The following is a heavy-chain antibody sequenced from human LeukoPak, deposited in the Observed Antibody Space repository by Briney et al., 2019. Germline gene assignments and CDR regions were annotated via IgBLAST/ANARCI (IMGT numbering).Heavy chain of an antibody. CDR3: ARVYGDYVP. CDR2: ISSSSSYT. V-gene: IGHV3-21*01. D-gene: IGHD4-17*01. CDR1: GFTFSSYT. J-gene: IGHJ5*02. Sequence: PGGSLRLSCAASGFTFSSYTMNWVRQALGKWLEWVSSISSSSSYTHYADSVKGRFTISRDNAKNSLYLQMNSLRAEDTAVYYCARVYGDYVPWGQGTLVTVSS.